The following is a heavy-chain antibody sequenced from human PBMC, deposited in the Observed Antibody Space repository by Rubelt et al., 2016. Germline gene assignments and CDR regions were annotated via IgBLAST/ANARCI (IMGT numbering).Heavy chain of an antibody. CDR2: IYYSGST. CDR3: ARQGIVGATFY. CDR1: GGSISSSSYY. J-gene: IGHJ4*02. V-gene: IGHV4-39*01. Sequence: QLQLQESGPGLVKPSETLSLTCTVSGGSISSSSYYWGWIRQPPGKGLEWIGSIYYSGSTYYNPSLKSRVTISVDTSKNQFSLKLSSVTAADTAVYYCARQGIVGATFYWGQGTLVTVSS. D-gene: IGHD1-26*01.